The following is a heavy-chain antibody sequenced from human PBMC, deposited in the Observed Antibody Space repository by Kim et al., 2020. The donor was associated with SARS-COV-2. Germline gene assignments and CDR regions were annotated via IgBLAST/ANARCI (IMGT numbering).Heavy chain of an antibody. D-gene: IGHD3-16*01. CDR3: ARVGAGFDY. J-gene: IGHJ4*02. CDR2: SST. V-gene: IGHV3-74*01. Sequence: SSTNYADSVKGRFTISRDNAKNTLYLQMNSLRAEDTAVYYCARVGAGFDYWGQGTLVTVSS.